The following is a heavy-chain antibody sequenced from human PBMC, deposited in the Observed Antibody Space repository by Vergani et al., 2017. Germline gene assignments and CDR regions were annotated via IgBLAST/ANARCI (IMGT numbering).Heavy chain of an antibody. CDR3: ANEGGGYSSGETCYPEY. Sequence: QVQLVESGGGVVQPGGSLRLSCAASGFTFNSYGMHWVRQAPGKGLEWVASIRSDESRRYYGDSMEGPFTISRDNSKNTLYLQMKSLRPEDTAVYDCANEGGGYSSGETCYPEYWGQGTLVIVSS. CDR2: IRSDESRR. J-gene: IGHJ4*02. D-gene: IGHD2-15*01. CDR1: GFTFNSYG. V-gene: IGHV3-30*02.